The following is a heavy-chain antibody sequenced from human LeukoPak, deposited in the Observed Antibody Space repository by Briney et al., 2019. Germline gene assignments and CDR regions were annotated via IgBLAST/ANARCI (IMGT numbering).Heavy chain of an antibody. CDR3: AAEGYSYAGFNYYDGMDV. J-gene: IGHJ6*02. Sequence: GGSLRLSCAASGFTFSSYWMSWVRQAPGKGLEWVANIKQDGSEKYYVDSVKGRFTISRDNAKNSLYLQMNSLRAEDTAVYYCAAEGYSYAGFNYYDGMDVWGQGTTVTVSS. D-gene: IGHD5-18*01. CDR2: IKQDGSEK. V-gene: IGHV3-7*05. CDR1: GFTFSSYW.